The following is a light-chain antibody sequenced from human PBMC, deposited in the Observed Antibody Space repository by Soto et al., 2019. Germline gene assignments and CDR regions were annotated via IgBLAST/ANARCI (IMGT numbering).Light chain of an antibody. J-gene: IGKJ1*01. CDR3: QQYNTFPWT. CDR1: QSISSW. Sequence: DIQVTQSPSTLSASVGDRVTITCRASQSISSWLAWYQQKPGKAPKALIYKASSLESGVPSRFSGSESGTELTLTISSLQPDDFAAYYCQQYNTFPWTFGQGTKVEVK. V-gene: IGKV1-5*03. CDR2: KAS.